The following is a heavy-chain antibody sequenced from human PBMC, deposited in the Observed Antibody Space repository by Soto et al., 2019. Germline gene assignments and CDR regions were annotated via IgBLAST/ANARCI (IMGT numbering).Heavy chain of an antibody. D-gene: IGHD4-17*01. CDR3: ARQALTDYVGARRTFDV. CDR2: IYYSGST. J-gene: IGHJ3*01. V-gene: IGHV4-59*08. CDR1: GGSISSSY. Sequence: QVQLQESGPGLVRPSQTLSLTCSVSGGSISSSYWSWIRQTPGKGLEWIGLIYYSGSTDYNPSLKGRVTMSVGASKNQFSLELNSVTAADTDVYYCARQALTDYVGARRTFDVWGQGTMVTVSS.